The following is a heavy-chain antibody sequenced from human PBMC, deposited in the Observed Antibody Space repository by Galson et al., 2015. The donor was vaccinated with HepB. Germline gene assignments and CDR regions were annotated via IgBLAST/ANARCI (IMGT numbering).Heavy chain of an antibody. D-gene: IGHD2-2*01. CDR2: ISRDSTYI. CDR1: GFTFSSYS. Sequence: SLRLSCAASGFTFSSYSMNWVRQAPGKGLEWVSSISRDSTYIHYKDSVKGRFTISRDSAQNSVYLQMNSLRADDTAVSYCTRGYSTATGSGGYYYYGMDVWGQGTTVSVSS. V-gene: IGHV3-21*01. CDR3: TRGYSTATGSGGYYYYGMDV. J-gene: IGHJ6*02.